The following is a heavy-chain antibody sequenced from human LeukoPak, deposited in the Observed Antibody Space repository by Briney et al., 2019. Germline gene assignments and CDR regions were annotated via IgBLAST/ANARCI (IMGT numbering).Heavy chain of an antibody. D-gene: IGHD2-2*01. J-gene: IGHJ4*02. CDR2: TSYDESKN. CDR1: GFTFRIYA. Sequence: PGGSLRLSCAASGFTFRIYALHWVRQAPGKGLEWVAVTSYDESKNYYADSVRGRFTISRDNSKNTLYLQMNSLRAEDTAVYYCASTHLGYCSSASCQNDYWGQGTLVTVSS. V-gene: IGHV3-30*14. CDR3: ASTHLGYCSSASCQNDY.